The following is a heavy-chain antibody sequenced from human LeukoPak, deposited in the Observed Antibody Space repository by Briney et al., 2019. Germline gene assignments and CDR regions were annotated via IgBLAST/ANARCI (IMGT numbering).Heavy chain of an antibody. CDR2: LYPDGSAT. V-gene: IGHV5-51*01. J-gene: IGHJ4*02. CDR3: VRQGLQSGTYPAY. CDR1: GYTFNNYW. D-gene: IGHD1-26*01. Sequence: GESLKISCKASGYTFNNYWIGWVRQMPGRGLEWMGMLYPDGSATTYHPSFEGRVTISADKSVTTAYLEWNSLKTSDTALYYCVRQGLQSGTYPAYWGPGTLVTVSS.